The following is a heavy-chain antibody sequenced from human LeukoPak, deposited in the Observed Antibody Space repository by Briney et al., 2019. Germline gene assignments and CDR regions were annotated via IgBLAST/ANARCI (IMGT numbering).Heavy chain of an antibody. D-gene: IGHD4-17*01. CDR3: ARSGTVTTWNY. CDR1: GGSISSGGYY. J-gene: IGHJ4*02. V-gene: IGHV4-31*03. Sequence: SETLSLTCTVSGGSISSGGYYWSWIRQHPGKGLERIGCIYYSGTTYYHTSLTSRVAISVDTSKNQFSLKLSSVTAADTAVYYCARSGTVTTWNYWGQGTLVTVSS. CDR2: IYYSGTT.